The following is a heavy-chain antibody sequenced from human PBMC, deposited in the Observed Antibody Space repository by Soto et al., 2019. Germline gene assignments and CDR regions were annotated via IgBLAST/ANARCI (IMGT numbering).Heavy chain of an antibody. V-gene: IGHV3-13*04. CDR1: GFTFSSYD. J-gene: IGHJ6*02. CDR3: ARGRTSSGWSYYYYGMDV. CDR2: IGTAGDT. Sequence: GGSLRLSCAASGFTFSSYDMHWVRQATGKGLEWVSAIGTAGDTYYPGSVKGRFTISRENAKNSLYLQMNSLRAGDTAVYYCARGRTSSGWSYYYYGMDVWGQGTTVTVSS. D-gene: IGHD6-19*01.